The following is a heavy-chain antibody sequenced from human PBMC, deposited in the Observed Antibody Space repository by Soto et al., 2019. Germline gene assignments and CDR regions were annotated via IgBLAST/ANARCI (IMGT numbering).Heavy chain of an antibody. V-gene: IGHV2-5*02. CDR3: AYRIPLIAAXXXXXNWFDP. CDR2: IFWDDDK. J-gene: IGHJ5*02. CDR1: XFSLSTNGVG. Sequence: SGPTLVNPTQTLTLTCTFSXFSLSTNGVGVGWIRQPPGKALEWLALIFWDDDKRYSPSLQNRLTITKDSSKNQVILTMTNMDPVDTATYYCAYRIPLIAAXXXXXNWFDPXGXGTLVTVSS. D-gene: IGHD6-13*01.